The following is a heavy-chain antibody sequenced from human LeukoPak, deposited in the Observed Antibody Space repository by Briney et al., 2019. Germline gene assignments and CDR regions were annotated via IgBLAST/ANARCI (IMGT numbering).Heavy chain of an antibody. CDR2: ISNSGSTI. D-gene: IGHD2-2*03. V-gene: IGHV3-48*03. Sequence: GGSLRLSCAASGFTFSSYEMNWVRQAPGKGLEWVSYISNSGSTIYYADSVKGRFTISRDNAKNSLYLQMNSLRAEDTAVYYCARDLGIVVQERAFDIWGQGTMVTVSS. CDR3: ARDLGIVVQERAFDI. J-gene: IGHJ3*02. CDR1: GFTFSSYE.